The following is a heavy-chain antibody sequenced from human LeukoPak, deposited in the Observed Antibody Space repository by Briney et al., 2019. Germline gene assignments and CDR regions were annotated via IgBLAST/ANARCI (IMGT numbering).Heavy chain of an antibody. CDR2: ISAKNGNT. CDR1: RYTFTSYG. CDR3: ARDSYDILNADILNYYCGMDV. Sequence: ASVKVSCKASRYTFTSYGISWVRQAPGQGLEWMGWISAKNGNTNYAQKFQGRVTLTTDTSTSTTYMELRSLRSDDTAVFYCARDSYDILNADILNYYCGMDVWGQGTTVTVSS. J-gene: IGHJ6*02. V-gene: IGHV1-18*01. D-gene: IGHD3-9*01.